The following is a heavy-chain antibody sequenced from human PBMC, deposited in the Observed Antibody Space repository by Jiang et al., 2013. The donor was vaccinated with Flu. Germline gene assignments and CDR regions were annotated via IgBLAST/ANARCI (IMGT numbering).Heavy chain of an antibody. V-gene: IGHV3-21*01. Sequence: QLLESGGGLVKPGGSLRLSCAASGFTFNTYYMNWVRQAPGKGLEWVSSISSSSTYIYYADSVKGRFTISRDNAKNALYLQMNSLRAEDTAVYYCARDPGLAEAVFYYYGMDVWGKGTTVTVSS. CDR1: GFTFNTYY. J-gene: IGHJ6*04. D-gene: IGHD6-19*01. CDR3: ARDPGLAEAVFYYYGMDV. CDR2: ISSSSTYI.